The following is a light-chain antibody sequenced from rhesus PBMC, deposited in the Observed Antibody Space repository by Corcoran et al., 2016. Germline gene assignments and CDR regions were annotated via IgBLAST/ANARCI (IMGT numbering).Light chain of an antibody. CDR1: QAIIND. V-gene: IGKV1-25*01. CDR3: HHYYSTPLT. J-gene: IGKJ4*01. CDR2: EAT. Sequence: DIQMTQSPSSLSASVGDRVTITCRASQAIINDLALYQQKPGQTPKPLIYEATMLQSGIPYRFCGSGSGTDFTLTISNLQSEEFATYYCHHYYSTPLTFGGGSKVDIK.